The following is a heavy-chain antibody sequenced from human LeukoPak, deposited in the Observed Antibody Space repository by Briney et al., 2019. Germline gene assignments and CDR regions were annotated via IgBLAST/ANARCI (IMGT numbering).Heavy chain of an antibody. Sequence: SDNLSLICTLCGRAMSSYYWSWIRQPPGRGLEWIGDMYYSGSTNYRSPLKSRVTISVDTSKNQVALKLSSVTAAATAVYYCARYVWGSYPTFEDYWGQGTLVTVSS. J-gene: IGHJ4*02. CDR3: ARYVWGSYPTFEDY. V-gene: IGHV4-59*07. CDR1: GRAMSSYY. D-gene: IGHD3-16*02. CDR2: MYYSGST.